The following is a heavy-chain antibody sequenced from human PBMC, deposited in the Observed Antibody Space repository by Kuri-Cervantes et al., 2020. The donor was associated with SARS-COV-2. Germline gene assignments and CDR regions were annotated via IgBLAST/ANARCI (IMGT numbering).Heavy chain of an antibody. V-gene: IGHV1-46*01. CDR3: ARSSLGYCSGGSCSNWFDP. CDR1: GGTFSSYA. CDR2: INPSGGST. D-gene: IGHD2-15*01. J-gene: IGHJ5*02. Sequence: ASVKVSCKASGGTFSSYAISRVRQAPGQWLEWMGIINPSGGSTSYAQKFQTRVTMTRDTSPSTVYMELSSLRSEDTAVYYCARSSLGYCSGGSCSNWFDPWGQGTLVTVSS.